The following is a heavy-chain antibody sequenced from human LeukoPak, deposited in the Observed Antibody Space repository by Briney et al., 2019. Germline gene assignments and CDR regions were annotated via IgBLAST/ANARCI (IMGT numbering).Heavy chain of an antibody. Sequence: ASVQVSCKVSGYTLTELSMHWVRQAPATGLEWMGGFDPEDGEIIYAQKFQGRVIMPEDTYTNTAHMYLSRLRSEDTDVYYGATDGGSYRNWYFDLWGRGTLVTVSS. J-gene: IGHJ2*01. V-gene: IGHV1-24*01. CDR3: ATDGGSYRNWYFDL. CDR1: GYTLTELS. D-gene: IGHD3-16*02. CDR2: FDPEDGEI.